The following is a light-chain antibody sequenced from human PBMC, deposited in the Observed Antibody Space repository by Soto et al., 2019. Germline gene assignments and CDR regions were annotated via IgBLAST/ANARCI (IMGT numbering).Light chain of an antibody. V-gene: IGKV3-20*01. J-gene: IGKJ3*01. CDR1: QGVYNSY. CDR2: GAS. CDR3: QQYGSSPFT. Sequence: EIVLTQSPGTLSLSPGERATLSCRARQGVYNSYFAWYQQKPGQAPRLLIYGASSRATGIPDRFSGSGSGTDFTLTISRLEPEDFAVYYCQQYGSSPFTFGPGTKVDIK.